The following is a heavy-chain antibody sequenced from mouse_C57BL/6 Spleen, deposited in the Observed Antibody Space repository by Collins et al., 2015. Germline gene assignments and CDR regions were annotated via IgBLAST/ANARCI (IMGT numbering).Heavy chain of an antibody. CDR1: GFTFSSYA. D-gene: IGHD1-1*01. CDR2: ISSGGSYT. J-gene: IGHJ1*01. CDR3: ARPITTVVATDFDV. V-gene: IGHV5-9-1*01. Sequence: EVMLVESGGGLVKPGGSLKLSCAASGFTFSSYAMSWVRQTPEKRLEWVATISSGGSYTYYPDSVKGRFTISRDNAKNTLYLQMSSLRSEDTAMYYCARPITTVVATDFDVWGAGTTVTVSS.